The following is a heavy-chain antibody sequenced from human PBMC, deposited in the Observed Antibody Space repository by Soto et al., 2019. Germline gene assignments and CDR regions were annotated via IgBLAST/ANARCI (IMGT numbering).Heavy chain of an antibody. J-gene: IGHJ4*02. Sequence: QVQLVQSGAEVKKPGASVKVSCKASGYTFTNYIISWVRQAPGQGLEWMGWISDYNGNADYAQKLQGRVTMTTDTSTNTAYMELRSLRSDDTAIYYCARAPGSYYYYFDYWGQGTLVSVSS. V-gene: IGHV1-18*01. CDR1: GYTFTNYI. D-gene: IGHD3-10*01. CDR2: ISDYNGNA. CDR3: ARAPGSYYYYFDY.